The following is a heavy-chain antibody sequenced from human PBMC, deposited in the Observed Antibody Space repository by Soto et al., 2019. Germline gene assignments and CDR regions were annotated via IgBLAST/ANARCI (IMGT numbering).Heavy chain of an antibody. CDR3: ATLLREYCISTCCYFGDHKDLLAYSARRSSDL. Sequence: GAAGKVSCKVSGYSLTELSMHWVRQAPGKGLEWMGGFDPEDGETIYAQKFQGRVTMTEDTSTDTAYMELSSLRSEDTAVYYCATLLREYCISTCCYFGDHKDLLAYSARRSSDL. J-gene: IGHJ2*01. CDR2: FDPEDGET. CDR1: GYSLTELS. D-gene: IGHD2-2*01. V-gene: IGHV1-24*01.